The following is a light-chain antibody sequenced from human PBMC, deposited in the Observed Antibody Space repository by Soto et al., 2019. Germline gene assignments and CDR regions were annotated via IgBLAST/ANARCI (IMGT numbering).Light chain of an antibody. Sequence: QSVLAQPASVSGSPGQSITISCTGTSTDVGRYNYVSWYQQHPGKAPKLMVYDVSNRPSWVSNRFSGSKSGITASLTISGPKAEDEADYSSTSYTSASTYVFGTGTKVTVL. CDR2: DVS. J-gene: IGLJ1*01. CDR3: TSYTSASTYV. CDR1: STDVGRYNY. V-gene: IGLV2-14*01.